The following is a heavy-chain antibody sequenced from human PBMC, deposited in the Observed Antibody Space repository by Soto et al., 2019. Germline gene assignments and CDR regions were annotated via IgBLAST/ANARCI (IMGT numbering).Heavy chain of an antibody. D-gene: IGHD3-16*01. V-gene: IGHV1-46*01. CDR1: GYTFTSYY. J-gene: IGHJ3*02. CDR2: INPSGGST. CDR3: ARDYVWGSYTRGTGGPDAFDI. Sequence: ASVKVSCKASGYTFTSYYMHWVRQAPGQGLEWMGIINPSGGSTSYAQKFQGRVTMTRDTSTSTVYMELSSLRSEDTAVYYCARDYVWGSYTRGTGGPDAFDIWGQGTMVTVSS.